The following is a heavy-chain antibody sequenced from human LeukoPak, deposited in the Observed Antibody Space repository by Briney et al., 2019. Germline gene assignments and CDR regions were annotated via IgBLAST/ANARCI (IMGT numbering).Heavy chain of an antibody. Sequence: AASVKVSCKASGYTFTIYYMHWVRQAPGQGREWMGIINPSGGSTSYAQKFQGRVTMTRDTSTSTVYMELSSLRSEDTAVYYCARGSSGWYSVAYWGQGTLVTVSS. CDR3: ARGSSGWYSVAY. J-gene: IGHJ4*02. V-gene: IGHV1-46*01. CDR2: INPSGGST. D-gene: IGHD6-19*01. CDR1: GYTFTIYY.